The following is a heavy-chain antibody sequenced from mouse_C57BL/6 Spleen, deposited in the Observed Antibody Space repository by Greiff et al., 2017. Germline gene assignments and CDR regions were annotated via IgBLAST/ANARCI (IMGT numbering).Heavy chain of an antibody. CDR3: ARLRQGDYFEY. CDR1: GYAFSSSW. Sequence: VQLQQSGPELVKPGASVKISCKASGYAFSSSWMNWVKQRPGKGLEWIGRIYPGDGDTNYNGKFKGKATLTADKSSSTAYMQLSSLTSEDSAVYFCARLRQGDYFEYWGQGTTLTVSS. CDR2: IYPGDGDT. D-gene: IGHD2-12*01. J-gene: IGHJ2*01. V-gene: IGHV1-82*01.